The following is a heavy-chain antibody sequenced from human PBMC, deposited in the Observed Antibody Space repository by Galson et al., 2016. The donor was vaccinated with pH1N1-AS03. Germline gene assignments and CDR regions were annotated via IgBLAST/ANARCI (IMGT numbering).Heavy chain of an antibody. D-gene: IGHD4-17*01. J-gene: IGHJ4*02. Sequence: SETLSLTCTVSGGSISSYYWSWIRQPPGKRLEWIGYIFYNGTTNYNPSLKSRVTISVDTSKNQFSLTLTSVTAADTAVYYCARFPDYGDDVGYWGQGTLVTVSS. CDR3: ARFPDYGDDVGY. CDR1: GGSISSYY. CDR2: IFYNGTT. V-gene: IGHV4-59*08.